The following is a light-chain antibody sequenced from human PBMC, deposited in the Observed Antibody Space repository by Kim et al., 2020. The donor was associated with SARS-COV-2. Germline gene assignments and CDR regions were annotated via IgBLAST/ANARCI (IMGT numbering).Light chain of an antibody. CDR3: AAWDDSLNGVV. Sequence: GQRVNISCSGSSSNIGSNTVTWYQQLPGTAPKLLIYSNNQRPSGVPDRFSGSKSGTSASLAISGLQSEDEADYYCAAWDDSLNGVVFGGGTQLTVL. CDR1: SSNIGSNT. CDR2: SNN. V-gene: IGLV1-44*01. J-gene: IGLJ2*01.